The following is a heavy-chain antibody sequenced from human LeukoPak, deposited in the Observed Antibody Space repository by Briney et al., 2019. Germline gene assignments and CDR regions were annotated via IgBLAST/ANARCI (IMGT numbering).Heavy chain of an antibody. J-gene: IGHJ6*02. D-gene: IGHD5-24*01. CDR3: ARPRDGYNFADGMDV. Sequence: AGGSLRLSCAASGFTFSSYAMHWVRQAPGKGLEWVAVISYDGSNKYYADSVKGRFTISRDNSKNTLYLQMNSLRAEDTAVYYCARPRDGYNFADGMDVWGQGTTVTVSS. CDR2: ISYDGSNK. CDR1: GFTFSSYA. V-gene: IGHV3-30-3*01.